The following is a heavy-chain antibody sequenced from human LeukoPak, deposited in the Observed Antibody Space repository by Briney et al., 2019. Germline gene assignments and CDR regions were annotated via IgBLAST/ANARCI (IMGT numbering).Heavy chain of an antibody. CDR1: GFTFSSYS. J-gene: IGHJ4*02. CDR3: AKGDYDILTGYPDY. D-gene: IGHD3-9*01. Sequence: GGSLRLSCAASGFTFSSYSMNWVRQAPGKGLEWVSYISGGSSTIYYADSVKGRFTISRDNSKNTLYLQMNSLRAGDTAVYYCAKGDYDILTGYPDYWGQGTLVTVSS. V-gene: IGHV3-48*01. CDR2: ISGGSSTI.